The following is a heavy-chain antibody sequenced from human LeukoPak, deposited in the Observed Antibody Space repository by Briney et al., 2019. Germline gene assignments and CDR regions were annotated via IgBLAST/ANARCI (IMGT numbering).Heavy chain of an antibody. V-gene: IGHV3-48*03. Sequence: GGSLRLSCAASGFTFSSYEMNWVRQAPGKGLEWVSYISSSGSTIYCADSVKGRFTISRDNAKNSLYLQMNSLRAEDTAVYYCARDEGGRIRGYFDYWGQGTLVTVSS. J-gene: IGHJ4*02. CDR2: ISSSGSTI. CDR1: GFTFSSYE. CDR3: ARDEGGRIRGYFDY. D-gene: IGHD2/OR15-2a*01.